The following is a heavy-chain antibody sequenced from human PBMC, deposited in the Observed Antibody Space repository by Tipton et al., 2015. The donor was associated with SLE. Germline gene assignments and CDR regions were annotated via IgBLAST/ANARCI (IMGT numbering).Heavy chain of an antibody. J-gene: IGHJ4*02. CDR1: GFTFDDFA. CDR2: INWNSGNI. CDR3: ARGKYYFDY. Sequence: SLRLSCAASGFTFDDFAMHWVRQPPGRGLEWVSGINWNSGNIVYADSVKGRFTISRDNAKNSLYLQMNSLRAEDTAVYYCARGKYYFDYWGQGALVTVSS. V-gene: IGHV3-9*01.